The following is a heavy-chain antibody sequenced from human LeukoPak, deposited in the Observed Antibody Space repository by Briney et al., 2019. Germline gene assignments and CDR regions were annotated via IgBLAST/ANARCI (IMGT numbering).Heavy chain of an antibody. J-gene: IGHJ5*02. V-gene: IGHV1-8*01. Sequence: ASVKVSCKASGYTFTNYDINWVRQAPGQGREWMGWMNPNSGNTGYAQKFQGRVTMTRNTSISTAYTDLSSLSSEDTAVYYCARDGTSGGYGDSEDWFDPWGQGTLVTVSS. D-gene: IGHD4-17*01. CDR3: ARDGTSGGYGDSEDWFDP. CDR2: MNPNSGNT. CDR1: GYTFTNYD.